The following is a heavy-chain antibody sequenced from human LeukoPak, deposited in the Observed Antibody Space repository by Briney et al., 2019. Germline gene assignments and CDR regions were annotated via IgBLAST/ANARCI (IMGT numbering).Heavy chain of an antibody. CDR2: INPSGGST. D-gene: IGHD4-17*01. V-gene: IGHV1-46*01. J-gene: IGHJ4*02. CDR3: ARDPLPLPTANSLFDY. CDR1: GYTFTSYY. Sequence: ASVKVSCKASGYTFTSYYMHWVRQAPGQGLEWMGIINPSGGSTSYAQKFQGRVTMTRDTSTSTVYMELSSLRSEDTAVYYCARDPLPLPTANSLFDYWGQGTLVTVSS.